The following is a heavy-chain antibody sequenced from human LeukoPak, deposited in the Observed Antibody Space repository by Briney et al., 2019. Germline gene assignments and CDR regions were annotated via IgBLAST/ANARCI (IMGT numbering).Heavy chain of an antibody. D-gene: IGHD3-22*01. CDR3: ARLGGGTYYDSSGWWFFDY. CDR1: GFTFSSYS. Sequence: GGSLRLSCAASGFTFSSYSMNWVRQAPGKGLEWVSYISSSSSTIYYADSVKGRFTISRDNAKNSLYLQMNSLRAEDTAVYYCARLGGGTYYDSSGWWFFDYWGQGTLVTVSS. J-gene: IGHJ4*02. CDR2: ISSSSSTI. V-gene: IGHV3-48*01.